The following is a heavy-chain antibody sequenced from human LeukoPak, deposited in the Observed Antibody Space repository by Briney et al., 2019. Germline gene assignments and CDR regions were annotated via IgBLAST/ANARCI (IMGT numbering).Heavy chain of an antibody. V-gene: IGHV3-48*04. J-gene: IGHJ3*02. CDR3: ARARRPKWERDGYTSKESAFDI. CDR2: ITSGRTT. D-gene: IGHD5-24*01. CDR1: GFTFSSYG. Sequence: PGGSLRLSCAASGFTFSSYGMHWVRQAPGKGPGWVSSITSGRTTYYADSVKGRFTISNDNAKKSLYLQMNSLRAEDTAVYYCARARRPKWERDGYTSKESAFDIWGQGTMVTVS.